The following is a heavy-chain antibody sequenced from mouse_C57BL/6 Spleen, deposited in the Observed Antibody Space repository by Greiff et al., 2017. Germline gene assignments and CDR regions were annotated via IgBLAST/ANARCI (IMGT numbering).Heavy chain of an antibody. CDR3: ARWAYYDYDGGDVGAMDY. Sequence: QVQLQQSDAELVKPGASVKISCKVSGYTFTDHTIHWMKQRPEQGLEWIGYIYPRDGSTKYNEKFKGKATLTADKSSSTAYMQLNSLTSEDSAVYFCARWAYYDYDGGDVGAMDYWGQGTSVTVSS. V-gene: IGHV1-78*01. CDR2: IYPRDGST. CDR1: GYTFTDHT. D-gene: IGHD2-4*01. J-gene: IGHJ4*01.